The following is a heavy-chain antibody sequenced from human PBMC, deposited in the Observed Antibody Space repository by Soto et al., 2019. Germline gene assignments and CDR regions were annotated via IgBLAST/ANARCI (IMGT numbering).Heavy chain of an antibody. V-gene: IGHV3-30-3*01. CDR1: GFTFSSYA. Sequence: QVQLVESGGGVVQPGRSLRLSCVASGFTFSSYAMHWVRQAPGKGLEWVAVISYDGSNKYYADSVKGRFTISRDNSKNTLYLQMNSLRAEDTAVYYCARGGYYDSSGWRSYYYGMDVWGQGTTVTVSS. CDR2: ISYDGSNK. D-gene: IGHD3-22*01. J-gene: IGHJ6*02. CDR3: ARGGYYDSSGWRSYYYGMDV.